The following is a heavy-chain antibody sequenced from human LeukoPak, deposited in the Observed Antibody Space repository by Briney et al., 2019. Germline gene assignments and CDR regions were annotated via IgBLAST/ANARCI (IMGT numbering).Heavy chain of an antibody. J-gene: IGHJ4*02. CDR2: IYNSGNT. V-gene: IGHV4-59*01. Sequence: TSETLSLTCTVSGGSISSYYWNWIRQPPGKGLEWIGYIYNSGNTNYNPSLKSRVTISVDTSKKQFSLKLSSVTDADTAVYYCARGSPLGYWGQGTLVTVSS. CDR3: ARGSPLGY. CDR1: GGSISSYY.